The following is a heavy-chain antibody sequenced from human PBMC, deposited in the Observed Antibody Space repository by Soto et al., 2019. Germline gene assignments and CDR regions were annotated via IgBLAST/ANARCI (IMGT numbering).Heavy chain of an antibody. CDR1: GGTFSSYA. CDR3: ASHDYYDSSGYYYVGAFDI. D-gene: IGHD3-22*01. CDR2: IIPIFGTA. Sequence: SVKVSCKASGGTFSSYAISWVRQAPGQGLEWMGGIIPIFGTANYAQKFQGRVTITTDTSTSTAYMELRSLRSDDTAVYYCASHDYYDSSGYYYVGAFDIWGQGTMVTVSS. V-gene: IGHV1-69*05. J-gene: IGHJ3*02.